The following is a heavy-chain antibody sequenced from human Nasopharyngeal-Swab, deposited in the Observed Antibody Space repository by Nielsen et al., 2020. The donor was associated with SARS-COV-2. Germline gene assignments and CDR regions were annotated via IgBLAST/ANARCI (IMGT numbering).Heavy chain of an antibody. CDR1: GASMSGYS. Sequence: SQTLSLTCTVSGASMSGYSWSWIRQPPGKGLEWIAFMYDNEYTNYNPSLRGRATISLDTSKNQFSLKVTSVTAADTAVYYCARENWQLANVFDIWGQGTMVTVSS. CDR3: ARENWQLANVFDI. J-gene: IGHJ3*02. CDR2: MYDNEYT. V-gene: IGHV4-59*01. D-gene: IGHD6-19*01.